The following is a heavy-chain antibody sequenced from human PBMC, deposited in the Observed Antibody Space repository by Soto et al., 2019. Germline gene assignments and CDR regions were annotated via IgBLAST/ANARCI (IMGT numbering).Heavy chain of an antibody. D-gene: IGHD6-13*01. Sequence: EVQLEESGGDLVQPGGSLRLSCAASGFTLSAYWMTWVRQAPGKGLEWVANINRDGSKKSYLYSVRGRFTNSTDNVRNSLDHQMDSLRADGTALYYCARDVSPGSSSLYLDAFDIWGQGTMVTVSS. J-gene: IGHJ3*02. CDR1: GFTLSAYW. V-gene: IGHV3-7*05. CDR2: INRDGSKK. CDR3: ARDVSPGSSSLYLDAFDI.